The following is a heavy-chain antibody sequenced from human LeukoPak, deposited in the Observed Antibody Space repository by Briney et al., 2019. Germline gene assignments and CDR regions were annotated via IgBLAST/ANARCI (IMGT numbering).Heavy chain of an antibody. CDR3: AREYFYGSGSYYNGY. J-gene: IGHJ4*02. V-gene: IGHV3-7*04. CDR1: GFTFRSYW. CDR2: IKQDGNEK. D-gene: IGHD3-10*01. Sequence: GGSLRLSCAASGFTFRSYWMTWVRQAPGKGLEWVANIKQDGNEKYYVDSVKGRFTISRDNAKNSLYLQMNSLRAEDSAVYYCAREYFYGSGSYYNGYWGQGTLVTVSS.